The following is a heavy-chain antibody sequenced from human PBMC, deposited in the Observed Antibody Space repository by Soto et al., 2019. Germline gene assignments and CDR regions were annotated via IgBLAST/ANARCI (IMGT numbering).Heavy chain of an antibody. Sequence: SQTLSLTCAISGDSVSSNSAAWHWIRQSPSRGLEWLGRTYYRSKWYNDYAISVKSRITINPDTSKNQFSLQLNSVTPEDTAVYYCVRDNIVGGTDLFDYWGQGNLVTVSS. CDR1: GDSVSSNSAA. CDR3: VRDNIVGGTDLFDY. V-gene: IGHV6-1*01. D-gene: IGHD1-26*01. J-gene: IGHJ4*02. CDR2: TYYRSKWYN.